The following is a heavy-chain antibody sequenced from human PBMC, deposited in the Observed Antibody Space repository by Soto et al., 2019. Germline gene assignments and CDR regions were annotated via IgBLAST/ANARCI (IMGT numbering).Heavy chain of an antibody. D-gene: IGHD3-3*01. V-gene: IGHV4-61*01. CDR1: GGSVSSGSYY. J-gene: IGHJ5*02. Sequence: SETLSLTCTVSGGSVSSGSYYWSWIRQPPGKGLEWIGYIYYSGSTNYNPSLKSRVTISVDTSKNQFSLKLSSVTAADTAVYYCARDVSYDFWRDGAWLDPWGQGTLVTVSS. CDR3: ARDVSYDFWRDGAWLDP. CDR2: IYYSGST.